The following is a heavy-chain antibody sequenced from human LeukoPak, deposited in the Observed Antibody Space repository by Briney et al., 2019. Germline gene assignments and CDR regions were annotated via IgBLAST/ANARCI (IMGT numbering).Heavy chain of an antibody. Sequence: YWSWIRQXXXXGLEWIGEINHSGSTNYTPSLKSRVTISVDTSKNQFSLRLSSVTAADTAVYYCAGSSYIGLDFWGQGTLVTVSS. V-gene: IGHV4-34*01. J-gene: IGHJ4*02. D-gene: IGHD3-22*01. CDR2: INHSGST. CDR3: AGSSYIGLDF. CDR1: Y.